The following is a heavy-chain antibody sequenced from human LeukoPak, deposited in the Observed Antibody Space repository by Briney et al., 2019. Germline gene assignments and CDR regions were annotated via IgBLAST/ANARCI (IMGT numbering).Heavy chain of an antibody. Sequence: SETLSLTCTVSGGSISSSSYYWGWIRQPPGKGLEWIGSIYYSGSTYYNPSLKSRVTISVDTSKNQFSLKLSSVTAADTAVYYCASWELGYYYGMDVWGQGTTVTVSS. CDR2: IYYSGST. V-gene: IGHV4-39*07. CDR1: GGSISSSSYY. D-gene: IGHD1-26*01. CDR3: ASWELGYYYGMDV. J-gene: IGHJ6*02.